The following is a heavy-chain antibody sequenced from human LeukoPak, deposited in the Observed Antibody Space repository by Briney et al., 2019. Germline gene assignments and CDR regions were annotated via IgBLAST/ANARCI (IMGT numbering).Heavy chain of an antibody. V-gene: IGHV1-69*05. D-gene: IGHD3-22*01. J-gene: IGHJ4*02. CDR3: ARDYYDSSGYYYAHDY. CDR1: GGTFSSYA. Sequence: SVKVSCKASGGTFSSYAISWVRQAPGQGLEWMGRIIPIFGTANCAQKFQGRVTITTDESTSTAYMELSSLRSEDTAVYYCARDYYDSSGYYYAHDYWGQGTLVTVSS. CDR2: IIPIFGTA.